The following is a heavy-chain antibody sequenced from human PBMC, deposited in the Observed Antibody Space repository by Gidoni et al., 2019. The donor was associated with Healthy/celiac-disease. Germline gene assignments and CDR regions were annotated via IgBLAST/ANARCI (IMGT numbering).Heavy chain of an antibody. CDR1: CFTFSKAW. V-gene: IGHV3-15*01. Sequence: EVQLVESGGGLVKPGWSLRLSCSSSCFTFSKAWLRWVRQAQGKGLEWVGRIKSKTDGGKTDYAAPVKGRFTISRDDSKNTLYLQMNSLKTEDTAVYYCTTVLGDFWSGELGVHHYYYYGMDVWGQGTTVTVSS. CDR3: TTVLGDFWSGELGVHHYYYYGMDV. D-gene: IGHD3-3*01. CDR2: IKSKTDGGKT. J-gene: IGHJ6*02.